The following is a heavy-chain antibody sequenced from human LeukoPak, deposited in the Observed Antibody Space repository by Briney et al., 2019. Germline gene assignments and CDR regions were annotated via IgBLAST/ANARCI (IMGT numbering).Heavy chain of an antibody. CDR3: ARGGCSSTSCPTPYYYYGMDV. V-gene: IGHV4-34*01. CDR2: INHSGST. CDR1: GFTFSSYS. Sequence: GSLRLSCAASGFTFSSYSMSWIRQPPGKGLEWIGEINHSGSTNYNPSLKSRVTISVDTSKNQFSLKLSSVTAADTAVYYCARGGCSSTSCPTPYYYYGMDVWGQGTTVTVSS. J-gene: IGHJ6*02. D-gene: IGHD2-2*01.